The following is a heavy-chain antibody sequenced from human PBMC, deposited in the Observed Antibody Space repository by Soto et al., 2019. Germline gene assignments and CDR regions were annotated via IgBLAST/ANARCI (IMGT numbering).Heavy chain of an antibody. CDR3: VRDARVGSSNWFDP. D-gene: IGHD1-26*01. CDR2: ISHTGNS. V-gene: IGHV4-38-2*02. CDR1: GYSISSGNF. J-gene: IGHJ5*02. Sequence: SKTLSLTCGVSGYSISSGNFWGWIRQPPGKGLEWIASISHTGNSYYNPSLKSRVALSVDTSTNRFSLNLSSVTAADTAVYYCVRDARVGSSNWFDPWGQGSLVTASS.